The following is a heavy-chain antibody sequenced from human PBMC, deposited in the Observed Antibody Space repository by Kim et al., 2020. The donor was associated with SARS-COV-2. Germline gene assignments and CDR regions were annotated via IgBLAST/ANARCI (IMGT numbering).Heavy chain of an antibody. Sequence: KFQGRVTITADKSTVAAYMELSSLRSEDTAVYYCARKGEYYDSSGDAFDNWGQGTMVTVSS. V-gene: IGHV1-69*02. CDR3: ARKGEYYDSSGDAFDN. D-gene: IGHD3-22*01. J-gene: IGHJ3*02.